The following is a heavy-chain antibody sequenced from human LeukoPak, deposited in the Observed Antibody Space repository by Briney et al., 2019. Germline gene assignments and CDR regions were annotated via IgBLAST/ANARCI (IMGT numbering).Heavy chain of an antibody. V-gene: IGHV3-23*01. CDR2: ISDSGGRT. CDR3: AKRGVVIRVILVGFHKEAYYFDS. J-gene: IGHJ4*02. Sequence: GGSLRLSCAVSGITLSNYGMSWVRQAPGKGLEWVAGISDSGGRTNYADSVKGRFTISRDSPKNTLHLQMNSLRAEDTGVYFCAKRGVVIRVILVGFHKEAYYFDSWGQGALVTVSS. CDR1: GITLSNYG. D-gene: IGHD3-22*01.